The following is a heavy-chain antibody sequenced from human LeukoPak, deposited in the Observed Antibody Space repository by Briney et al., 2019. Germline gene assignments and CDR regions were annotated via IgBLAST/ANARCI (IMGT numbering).Heavy chain of an antibody. CDR3: ARSYYYGSGSYYQGY. Sequence: PGGSLRLSCAASGFTFRSYGMHWVRQAPGKGLEWVAVIWYDGSNKYYADSVKGRFTISRDNSKNTLYLQMNSLRAEDTAVYYCARSYYYGSGSYYQGYWGQGTLVTVSS. CDR2: IWYDGSNK. J-gene: IGHJ4*02. D-gene: IGHD3-10*01. CDR1: GFTFRSYG. V-gene: IGHV3-33*01.